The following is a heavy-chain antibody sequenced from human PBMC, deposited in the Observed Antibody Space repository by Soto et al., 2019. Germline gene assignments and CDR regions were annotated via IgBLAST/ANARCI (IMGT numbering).Heavy chain of an antibody. D-gene: IGHD6-6*01. J-gene: IGHJ5*02. CDR3: ARELGGRSSNWLDH. CDR2: LHSDVSA. CDR1: VFTVISNS. Sequence: GVSRRRSCSVSVFTVISNSITLLLQAPVQGLEWVSVLHSDVSAYYVDSVKGRFVISRDNSKNTVYLQMNSLRAEDTAIYYCARELGGRSSNWLDHCGKGTLVSVSS. V-gene: IGHV3-53*01.